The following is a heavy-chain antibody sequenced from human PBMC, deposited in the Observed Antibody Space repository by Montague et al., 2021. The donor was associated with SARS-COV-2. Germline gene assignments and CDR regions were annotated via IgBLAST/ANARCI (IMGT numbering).Heavy chain of an antibody. CDR2: INHSGST. CDR3: ARHDNSGTYPMDV. D-gene: IGHD3-10*01. Sequence: SETLSLTCAVYGGSFSGYYWSWIRQPPGKGLEWIGEINHSGSTNYNPSLKSRVTISVDTSKNQFSLKLTSVTAADTAVYYCARHDNSGTYPMDVWGQGTTVTASS. V-gene: IGHV4-34*01. CDR1: GGSFSGYY. J-gene: IGHJ6*02.